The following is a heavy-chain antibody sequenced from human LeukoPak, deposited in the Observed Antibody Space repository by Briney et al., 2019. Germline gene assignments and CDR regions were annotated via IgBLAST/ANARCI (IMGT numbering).Heavy chain of an antibody. Sequence: ASVKVSCKASGYTFTSYGISWVRQAPGQGLEWMGWISAYNGNTNYAQKLQGRVTMTTDTSTSTAYMEPSSLRSEDTAVYYCARDPPSTVVTPDYYYGMDVWGQGTTVTVSS. J-gene: IGHJ6*02. CDR3: ARDPPSTVVTPDYYYGMDV. CDR1: GYTFTSYG. D-gene: IGHD4-23*01. V-gene: IGHV1-18*01. CDR2: ISAYNGNT.